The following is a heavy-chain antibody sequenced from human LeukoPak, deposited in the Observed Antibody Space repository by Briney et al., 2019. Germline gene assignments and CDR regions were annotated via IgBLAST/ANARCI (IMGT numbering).Heavy chain of an antibody. V-gene: IGHV3-53*01. CDR2: IYGDGST. CDR1: GIIVSSNY. J-gene: IGHJ4*02. D-gene: IGHD6-19*01. CDR3: ARRFITGWHLDY. Sequence: GGSLRLSCAATGIIVSSNYMSWVRQAPGKGLEWVSVIYGDGSTYYADSVKGRFTISRDNSKNTLYLQMKSLRPEDTAVYYCARRFITGWHLDYWGQGTLVTVSS.